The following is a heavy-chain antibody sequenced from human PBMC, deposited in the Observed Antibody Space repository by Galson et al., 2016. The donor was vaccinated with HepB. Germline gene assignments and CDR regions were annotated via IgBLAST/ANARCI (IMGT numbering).Heavy chain of an antibody. J-gene: IGHJ4*02. CDR3: AKDLEVRMATKYYFEY. CDR2: IWYDESEK. D-gene: IGHD5-24*01. V-gene: IGHV3-33*06. CDR1: GFRLSDYG. Sequence: SLRLSCAVSGFRLSDYGMHWVRQTPDKGLGWLSVIWYDESEKYYADSVKGRFTISRDNSKNTLYLQMHSLRVEDTGMYYCAKDLEVRMATKYYFEYWGLGTLVTVSP.